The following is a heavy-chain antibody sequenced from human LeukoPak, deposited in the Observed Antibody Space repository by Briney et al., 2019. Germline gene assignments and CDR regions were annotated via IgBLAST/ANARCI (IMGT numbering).Heavy chain of an antibody. CDR2: IYHSGST. D-gene: IGHD1-7*01. Sequence: SETLSLTCTVSGGSISSGGYYRSWIRQPPGKGLEWIGYIYHSGSTYYNPSLKSRVTISVDRSKNQFSLKLSSVTAADTAVYYCARDFVAYNWNYVDAFDIWGQGTMVTVSS. J-gene: IGHJ3*02. CDR1: GGSISSGGYY. V-gene: IGHV4-30-2*01. CDR3: ARDFVAYNWNYVDAFDI.